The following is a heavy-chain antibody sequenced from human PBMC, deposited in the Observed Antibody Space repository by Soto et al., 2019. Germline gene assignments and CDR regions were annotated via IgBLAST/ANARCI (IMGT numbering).Heavy chain of an antibody. CDR3: ARVQWFGMDGRY. V-gene: IGHV4-59*12. CDR1: GGSISSYY. D-gene: IGHD3-10*01. J-gene: IGHJ4*02. Sequence: SETLSLTCTVSGGSISSYYLTWIRQPPGKGLEWIGYIYYTGSTNYNPSLKSRVTISVDTSKNQFSLKLSSVTAADTAVYYCARVQWFGMDGRYWGQGTLVTVSS. CDR2: IYYTGST.